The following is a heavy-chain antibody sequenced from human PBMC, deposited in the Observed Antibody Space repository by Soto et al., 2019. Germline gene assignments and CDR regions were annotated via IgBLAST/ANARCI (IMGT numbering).Heavy chain of an antibody. V-gene: IGHV3-30*18. CDR2: ISYDGSNK. CDR1: GFTFSSYG. Sequence: QVQLVESGGGVVQPGRSLRLSCAASGFTFSSYGMHWVRQAPGKGLEWVAVISYDGSNKYYADSVKGRFTISRDNSKNTLYLQMNSLRAEDTAVYYCAKDPPYSTIVVVPAAIYPDYWGQGTLVTVSS. D-gene: IGHD2-2*02. J-gene: IGHJ4*02. CDR3: AKDPPYSTIVVVPAAIYPDY.